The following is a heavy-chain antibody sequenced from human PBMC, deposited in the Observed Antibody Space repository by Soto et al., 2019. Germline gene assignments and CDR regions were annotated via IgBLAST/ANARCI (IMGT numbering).Heavy chain of an antibody. CDR3: ARDPTLQAAPSESWLDP. CDR1: GFTFSGYS. Sequence: PGGSLSLSCAASGFTFSGYSMNWVRQAPGKGLEWVSSISSSISYIYYADSVKGRFTISRDNAKNSLYLQMNSLRAEDTAVYYCARDPTLQAAPSESWLDPWGQGTLVTVYS. J-gene: IGHJ5*02. D-gene: IGHD2-2*01. V-gene: IGHV3-21*01. CDR2: ISSSISYI.